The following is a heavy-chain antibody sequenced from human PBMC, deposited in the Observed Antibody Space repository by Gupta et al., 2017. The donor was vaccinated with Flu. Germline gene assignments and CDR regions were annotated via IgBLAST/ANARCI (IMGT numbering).Heavy chain of an antibody. Sequence: QVQLQESGPGLVKPSETLSLTCTVSGGSINTYYWSWIRQPPGKGLEFVGHIYYSGSTHYNPSLKNRVTISIDTSMQQFSLKLTSVTAADTAVYYCAKGGYYDSGSYVYFDNWGQGTLVTVSS. CDR2: IYYSGST. D-gene: IGHD3-10*01. CDR3: AKGGYYDSGSYVYFDN. V-gene: IGHV4-59*01. J-gene: IGHJ4*02. CDR1: GGSINTYY.